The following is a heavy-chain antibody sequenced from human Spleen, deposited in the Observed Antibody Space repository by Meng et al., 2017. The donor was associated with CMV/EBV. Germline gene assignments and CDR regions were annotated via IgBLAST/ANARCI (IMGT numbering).Heavy chain of an antibody. CDR2: IYSGGST. J-gene: IGHJ4*02. V-gene: IGHV3-53*01. CDR1: GFTVSSNY. CDR3: ASLYNWNDAIDY. Sequence: GESLKISCAASGFTVSSNYMSWVRQAPGKGLEWVSVIYSGGSTYYADSVEGRFTISRDNSKNTLYLQMNSLRAEDTAVYYCASLYNWNDAIDYWGQGTLVTVSS. D-gene: IGHD1-20*01.